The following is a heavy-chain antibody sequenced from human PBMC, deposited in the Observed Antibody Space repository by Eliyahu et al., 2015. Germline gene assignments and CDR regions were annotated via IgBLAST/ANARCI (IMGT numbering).Heavy chain of an antibody. Sequence: QLQLQESGPGLVKPSETLSLTCTVSGGAXSSSSXYWGWIRQPPGKGLEWIGSIYYSGGTYYNPSLKSRVTISVDTSKNQFSLKLSSVTAADTAVYYCAREMATIYYYYGMDVWGQGTTVTVSS. CDR3: AREMATIYYYYGMDV. CDR1: GGAXSSSSXY. J-gene: IGHJ6*02. CDR2: IYYSGGT. V-gene: IGHV4-39*02. D-gene: IGHD5-24*01.